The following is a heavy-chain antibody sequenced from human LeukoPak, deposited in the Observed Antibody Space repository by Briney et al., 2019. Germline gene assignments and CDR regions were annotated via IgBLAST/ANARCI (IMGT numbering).Heavy chain of an antibody. CDR3: ANLVPAASAY. D-gene: IGHD2-2*01. CDR2: IKQEGSEK. Sequence: GGSLRLSCAASGVTFSSYWMSWVRQAPGKGLECVANIKQEGSEKYYVDSVKGQFTISRDNAKNSLYLQMNSLRDEDTAVYYCANLVPAASAYWGQGTLVPVSS. J-gene: IGHJ4*02. V-gene: IGHV3-7*01. CDR1: GVTFSSYW.